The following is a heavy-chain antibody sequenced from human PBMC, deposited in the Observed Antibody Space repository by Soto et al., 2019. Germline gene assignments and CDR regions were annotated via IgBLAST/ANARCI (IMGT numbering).Heavy chain of an antibody. Sequence: GGSLRLSCAASGFTVSSNYMSWVRQAPGKGLEWVSVIYSGGSTYYADSVKGRFTISRENSKKTLYLQMNSLRAEDTAVYYCARESLYDFWSGYYYETSGPTLKQGVPCWGQGTLVTVSS. CDR1: GFTVSSNY. CDR3: ARESLYDFWSGYYYETSGPTLKQGVPC. CDR2: IYSGGST. V-gene: IGHV3-66*01. J-gene: IGHJ4*02. D-gene: IGHD3-3*01.